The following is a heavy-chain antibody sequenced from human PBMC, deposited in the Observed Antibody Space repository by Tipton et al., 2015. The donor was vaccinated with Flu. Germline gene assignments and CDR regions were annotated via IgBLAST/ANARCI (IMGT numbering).Heavy chain of an antibody. CDR3: AREGRDAYNPFVDY. D-gene: IGHD5-24*01. V-gene: IGHV3-48*02. Sequence: QLVQSGGGVVQPGRSLRLSCAGSGFTFSGYRMNWVRQAPGKGLEWVSYISSSIVTTTIYYADSVKGRFTISRDDAKHSLYLQMNSLRNEDTAVYYCAREGRDAYNPFVDYWGQGTLVTVSS. CDR1: GFTFSGYR. CDR2: ISSSIVTTTI. J-gene: IGHJ4*02.